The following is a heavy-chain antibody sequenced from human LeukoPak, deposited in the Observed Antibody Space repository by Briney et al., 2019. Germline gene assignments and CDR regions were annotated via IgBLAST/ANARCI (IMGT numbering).Heavy chain of an antibody. CDR2: ISSSSSYI. D-gene: IGHD3-16*02. CDR3: ARDYDYVWGSYRSLDY. V-gene: IGHV3-21*01. J-gene: IGHJ4*02. Sequence: GGSLRLSCAASGFTFSSYSMNWVRQAPGKGLEWVSPISSSSSYIYYADSVKGRFTISRDNAKNSLYLQMNSLRAEDTAVYYCARDYDYVWGSYRSLDYWGQGTLVTVSS. CDR1: GFTFSSYS.